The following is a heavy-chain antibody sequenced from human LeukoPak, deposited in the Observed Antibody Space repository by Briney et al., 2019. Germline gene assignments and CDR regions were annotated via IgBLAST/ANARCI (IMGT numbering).Heavy chain of an antibody. CDR1: GGSISSSSYY. V-gene: IGHV4-39*01. J-gene: IGHJ4*02. D-gene: IGHD3-3*01. CDR3: ARLETIFGVASDFDY. CDR2: IYYSGST. Sequence: SETLSLTCTVSGGSISSSSYYCGWIRQPPGKGLEWIGSIYYSGSTYYNPSLKSRVTISVDTSKNQFSLKLSSVTAADTAVYYCARLETIFGVASDFDYWGQGTLVTVSS.